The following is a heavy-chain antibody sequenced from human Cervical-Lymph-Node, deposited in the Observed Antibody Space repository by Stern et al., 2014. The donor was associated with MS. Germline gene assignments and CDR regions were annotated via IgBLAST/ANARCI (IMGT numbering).Heavy chain of an antibody. V-gene: IGHV4-59*08. J-gene: IGHJ6*02. D-gene: IGHD1-26*01. CDR2: IYYSGRT. Sequence: VQLEESGPGLVKPSETLSLTCTVSGGSISNYYWSWIRQPPGKGLEWIGYIYYSGRTKYNPSLRSRVTISVDTSQNHFSLQLRSVTAADTAVYYCARYSGTYYGYYNGMDVWGQGTTVTVSS. CDR1: GGSISNYY. CDR3: ARYSGTYYGYYNGMDV.